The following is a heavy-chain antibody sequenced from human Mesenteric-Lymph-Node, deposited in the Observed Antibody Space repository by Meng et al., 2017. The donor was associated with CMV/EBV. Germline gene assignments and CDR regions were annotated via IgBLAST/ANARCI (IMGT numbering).Heavy chain of an antibody. CDR1: GGSVSSSSYY. J-gene: IGHJ4*02. CDR3: ARTYYDILTGHNYFDY. D-gene: IGHD3-9*01. Sequence: SETLSLTCTVSGGSVSSSSYYWGWIRQPPGKGLEWIGSIYYSGSTYYNPSLKSRVTISVDTSKNQFSLKLSSVTAADTAVYYCARTYYDILTGHNYFDYWGQGTLVTVSS. V-gene: IGHV4-39*01. CDR2: IYYSGST.